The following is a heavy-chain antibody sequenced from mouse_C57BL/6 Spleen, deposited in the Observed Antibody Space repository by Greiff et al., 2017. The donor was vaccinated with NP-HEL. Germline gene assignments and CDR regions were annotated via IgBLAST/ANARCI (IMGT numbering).Heavy chain of an antibody. J-gene: IGHJ2*01. CDR1: GFNIKDDY. D-gene: IGHD1-1*01. CDR3: TPITTVEGFDY. CDR2: LDPENGDT. Sequence: VQLKQSGAELVRPGASVKLSCTASGFNIKDDYMHWVKQRPEQGLEWIGWLDPENGDTEYASKFQGKATITADTSSNTAYLQLSSLTSEDTAVYYCTPITTVEGFDYWGQGTTLTVSS. V-gene: IGHV14-4*01.